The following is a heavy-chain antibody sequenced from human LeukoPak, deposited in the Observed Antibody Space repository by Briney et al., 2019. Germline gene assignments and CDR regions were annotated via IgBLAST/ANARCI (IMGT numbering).Heavy chain of an antibody. CDR2: VYHSGST. CDR1: GGSISSSNW. CDR3: ARAPGYCSSTSCYWFDY. V-gene: IGHV4-4*02. Sequence: PSGTLSLTCAVSGGSISSSNWWSWVRQPPGKGLEWIGEVYHSGSTNYNPSLKSRVTISVDKSKNQFSLKLSSVTAADTAVYYCARAPGYCSSTSCYWFDYWGQGTLVTVSS. D-gene: IGHD2-2*03. J-gene: IGHJ5*01.